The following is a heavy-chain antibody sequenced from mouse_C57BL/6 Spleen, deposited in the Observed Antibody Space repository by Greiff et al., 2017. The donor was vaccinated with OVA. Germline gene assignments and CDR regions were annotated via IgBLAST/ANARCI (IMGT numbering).Heavy chain of an antibody. D-gene: IGHD2-3*01. J-gene: IGHJ2*01. CDR1: GYTFTDYN. CDR2: INPNIGGT. CDR3: ASYDGYGSYYIDY. Sequence: VQLQQSGPELVKPGASVKMSCKASGYTFTDYNMHWVKQSHGKSLEWIGYINPNIGGTSYNQKFKGKATLTVNKSSSTAYMELRSLTSEDSAVYYCASYDGYGSYYIDYWGQGTTLTVSS. V-gene: IGHV1-22*01.